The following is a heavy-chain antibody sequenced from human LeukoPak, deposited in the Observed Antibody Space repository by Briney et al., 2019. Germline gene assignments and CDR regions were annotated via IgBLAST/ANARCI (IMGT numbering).Heavy chain of an antibody. D-gene: IGHD6-13*01. CDR2: ISSSGSTI. J-gene: IGHJ5*02. V-gene: IGHV3-11*01. CDR3: ARVALIAAAGGNWFDP. CDR1: GFTFSDYY. Sequence: PGGSLRLSCAASGFTFSDYYMSWIRQAPGKGLDWVSYISSSGSTIYYADSVKGRFTISRDNAKNSLYLQMNSLRAEATAVYYCARVALIAAAGGNWFDPWGQGTLVTVSS.